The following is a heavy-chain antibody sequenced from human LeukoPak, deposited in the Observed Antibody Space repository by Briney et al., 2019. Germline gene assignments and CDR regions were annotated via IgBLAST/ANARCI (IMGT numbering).Heavy chain of an antibody. CDR1: GGSISSGSYY. CDR2: IYYSGST. CDR3: ARAADSTHFDY. Sequence: PSETLSLTCTVSGGSISSGSYYWSWIRQPAGKGLEWIGYIYYSGSTNYNPSLKSRVTISVDTSKNQFSLKLSSVTAADTAVYYCARAADSTHFDYWGQGTLVTVSS. D-gene: IGHD3-22*01. V-gene: IGHV4-61*10. J-gene: IGHJ4*02.